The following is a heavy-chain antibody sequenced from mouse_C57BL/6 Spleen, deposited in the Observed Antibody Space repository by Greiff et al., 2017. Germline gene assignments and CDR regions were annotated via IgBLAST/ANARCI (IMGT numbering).Heavy chain of an antibody. V-gene: IGHV1-74*01. CDR1: GYTFTSYW. CDR3: AVRWAVVAPMDY. J-gene: IGHJ4*01. D-gene: IGHD1-1*01. Sequence: QVQLQQPGAELVKPGASVKVSCKASGYTFTSYWMHWVKQRPGQGLEWIGRIHPSDSDTNYNQKFKGKATLTVDKSSSTAYMKLSSLASEDSAVYYCAVRWAVVAPMDYWGQGTSVTVSS. CDR2: IHPSDSDT.